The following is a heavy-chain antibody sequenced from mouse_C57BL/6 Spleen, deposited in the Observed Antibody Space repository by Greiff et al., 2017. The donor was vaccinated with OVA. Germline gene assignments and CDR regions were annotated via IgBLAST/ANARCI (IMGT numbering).Heavy chain of an antibody. Sequence: VQLQQSGPVLVKPGASVKMSCKASGYTFTDYYMNWVKQSHGKSLEWIGVINPYNGGTSYNQKFKGKATLTVDKSSSTAYMELNSLTSEDSAVYYCARKGSNSYYYAMDYWGQGTSVTVSS. D-gene: IGHD2-5*01. J-gene: IGHJ4*01. CDR3: ARKGSNSYYYAMDY. V-gene: IGHV1-19*01. CDR1: GYTFTDYY. CDR2: INPYNGGT.